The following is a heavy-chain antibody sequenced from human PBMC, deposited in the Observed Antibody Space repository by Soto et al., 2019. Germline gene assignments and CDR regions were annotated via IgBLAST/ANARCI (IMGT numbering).Heavy chain of an antibody. CDR3: ARERRDGYNSFDY. CDR1: GFTFSSYE. V-gene: IGHV3-48*03. CDR2: ISSSGSTI. J-gene: IGHJ4*02. Sequence: SLRLSCAASGFTFSSYEMNWVRQAPGKGLEWVSYISSSGSTIYYADSVKGRFTISRDNAKNSLYLQMNSLRAEDTAVYYCARERRDGYNSFDYCGQRTLVTVSS. D-gene: IGHD5-12*01.